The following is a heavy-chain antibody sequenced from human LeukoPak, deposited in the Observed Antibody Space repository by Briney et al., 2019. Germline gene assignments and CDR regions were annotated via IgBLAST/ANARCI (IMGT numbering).Heavy chain of an antibody. CDR3: AKDRQQLAYYYMDV. Sequence: GGSLRLSCAASGFTFSSYGMHWVRQAPGKGLEWVAFIRYDGSNKYYADSVKGRFTISRDNSKNTLYLQMNSLRAEDTGVFYCAKDRQQLAYYYMDVWGKGTTVTISS. J-gene: IGHJ6*03. CDR2: IRYDGSNK. V-gene: IGHV3-30*02. CDR1: GFTFSSYG. D-gene: IGHD6-13*01.